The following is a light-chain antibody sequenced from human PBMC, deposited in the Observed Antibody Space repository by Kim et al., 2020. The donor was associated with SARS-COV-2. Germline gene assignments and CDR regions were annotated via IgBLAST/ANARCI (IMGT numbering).Light chain of an antibody. CDR1: QTINNY. CDR2: GAS. CDR3: QQYNDWPPGDT. J-gene: IGKJ2*01. V-gene: IGKV3-15*01. Sequence: EIVMTQSPAILSVSPGERATLSCRASQTINNYLAWYQQKPGQAPRLLIYGASTRATGIPARFSGSGSGTEFTLTITSLHSEDFAVYYCQQYNDWPPGDTFGQGTKLEIK.